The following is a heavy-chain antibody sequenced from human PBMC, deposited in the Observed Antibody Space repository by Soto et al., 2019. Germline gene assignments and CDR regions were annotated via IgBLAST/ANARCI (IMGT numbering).Heavy chain of an antibody. V-gene: IGHV3-53*05. J-gene: IGHJ6*02. D-gene: IGHD2-2*01. Sequence: GGSLRLSCAASGFIVSGNYMSWVRLAPGKGLEWVSVIYRGGSTYYADSVKGRFTISRDNSNNMLYLQMNSLRAEDTAMYYCARATPTAYCSSTTCSYYYYYGMDVWGQGTTLTVS. CDR2: IYRGGST. CDR3: ARATPTAYCSSTTCSYYYYYGMDV. CDR1: GFIVSGNY.